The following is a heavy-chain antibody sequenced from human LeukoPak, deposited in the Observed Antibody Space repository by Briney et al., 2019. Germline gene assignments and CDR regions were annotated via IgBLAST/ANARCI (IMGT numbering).Heavy chain of an antibody. V-gene: IGHV3-7*03. CDR2: IKPDGSEK. CDR1: GFTFSTYW. CDR3: ARGQYTDGLSY. Sequence: PGGSLRLSCAASGFTFSTYWMTWVRQAPGKGLEWVAIIKPDGSEKYYVDSVKGRFTISRDNAENSLFLQMNGLRPEDTAVSYCARGQYTDGLSYWGQGTLVTVSS. J-gene: IGHJ4*02. D-gene: IGHD5-24*01.